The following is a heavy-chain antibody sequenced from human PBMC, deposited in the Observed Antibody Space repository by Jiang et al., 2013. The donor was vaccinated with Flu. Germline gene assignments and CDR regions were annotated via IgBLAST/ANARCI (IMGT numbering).Heavy chain of an antibody. V-gene: IGHV1-69*04. D-gene: IGHD3-22*01. CDR1: GGTFSTYG. Sequence: GAEVKKPGSSVKVSCKASGGTFSTYGINWVRQAPGQGLEFMGRIIPILGIVNYAQKFQGRVTITADESTSTAYMEVSSLRSEDTAVYYCARDRADYDSSGYVYYYYYGMDVWGKGTTVIVSS. CDR2: IIPILGIV. CDR3: ARDRADYDSSGYVYYYYYGMDV. J-gene: IGHJ6*04.